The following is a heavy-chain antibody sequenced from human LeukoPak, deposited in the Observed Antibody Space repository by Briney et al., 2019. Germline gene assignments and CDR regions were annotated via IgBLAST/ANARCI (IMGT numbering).Heavy chain of an antibody. D-gene: IGHD6-19*01. V-gene: IGHV3-20*04. CDR3: AGGDRNGWYFDY. CDR1: GYRFDDHG. CDR2: INWNGAST. J-gene: IGHJ4*02. Sequence: GGSLRLSREGSGYRFDDHGMSWVRQAPGKGLEWVSGINWNGASTGYGDSVKGRFTISRDNAKNSLYLQMNSLRAEDTALYYCAGGDRNGWYFDYWGQGVLVTVSS.